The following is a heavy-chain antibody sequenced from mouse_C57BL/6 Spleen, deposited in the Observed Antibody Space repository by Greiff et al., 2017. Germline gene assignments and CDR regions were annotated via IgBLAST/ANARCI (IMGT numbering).Heavy chain of an antibody. Sequence: EVKLMESGGGLVKPGGSLKLSCAASGFTFSDYGMHWVRQAPEKGLEWVAYISSGSSTIYYADTVKGRFTISRDNAKNTLFLQMTSLRSEYTAMYYCARDSKHYYAMDYWGQGTSVTVSS. J-gene: IGHJ4*01. V-gene: IGHV5-17*01. D-gene: IGHD2-5*01. CDR3: ARDSKHYYAMDY. CDR2: ISSGSSTI. CDR1: GFTFSDYG.